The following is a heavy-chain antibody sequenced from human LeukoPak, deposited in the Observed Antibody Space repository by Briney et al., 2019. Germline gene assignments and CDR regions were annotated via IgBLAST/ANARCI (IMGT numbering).Heavy chain of an antibody. V-gene: IGHV3-30*02. CDR1: GFTFSTYT. D-gene: IGHD3-22*01. J-gene: IGHJ4*02. CDR2: IRYDGSDE. Sequence: GGSLGLSCAASGFTFSTYTIHWVRQAPGKGLEWVAFIRYDGSDEYYADSVKGRFTISRDNSMNTLYLQMNSLRPEDTAVYYCAKESRDYDSSGYYGNWGQGTLVTVSS. CDR3: AKESRDYDSSGYYGN.